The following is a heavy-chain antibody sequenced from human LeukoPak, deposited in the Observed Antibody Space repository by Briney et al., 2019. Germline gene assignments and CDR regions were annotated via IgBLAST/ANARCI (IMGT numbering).Heavy chain of an antibody. CDR3: ARANGLLWFGEIDY. J-gene: IGHJ4*02. D-gene: IGHD3-10*01. CDR1: GGSISRSSNY. Sequence: SETLSLTCTVSGGSISRSSNYWSWIRQHPGKGLEWIGYIYYSGSTYYNPSLKSRVTISVDTSKNQFSLKLSSVTAADTAVYYCARANGLLWFGEIDYWGQGTLVTVSS. V-gene: IGHV4-31*03. CDR2: IYYSGST.